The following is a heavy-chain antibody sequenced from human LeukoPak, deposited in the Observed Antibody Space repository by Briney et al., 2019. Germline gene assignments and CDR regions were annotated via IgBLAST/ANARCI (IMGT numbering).Heavy chain of an antibody. CDR1: GLNLSRYW. V-gene: IGHV3-7*01. Sequence: GGSLRLSCAASGLNLSRYWMSWVRQAPGMGLEWVASIKQDGSEKNYVDSVKGRFTISRDNAKNSLYLQMNSLRGEDTAVYFCARVRGSYSLDYWGQGTLVTVSS. D-gene: IGHD1-26*01. CDR2: IKQDGSEK. J-gene: IGHJ4*02. CDR3: ARVRGSYSLDY.